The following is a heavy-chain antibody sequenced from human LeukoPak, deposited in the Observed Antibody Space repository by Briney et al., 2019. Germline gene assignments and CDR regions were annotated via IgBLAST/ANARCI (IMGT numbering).Heavy chain of an antibody. Sequence: GGSLRLSCAASGFTFSSYGMHWVRQAPGKGLERVAVISYDGSNKYYADSVKGRFTISRDNSKNTLYLQMNSLRAEDTAVYYCAKDGVYYDSSLFDIWGQGTMVTVSS. V-gene: IGHV3-30*18. D-gene: IGHD3-22*01. CDR1: GFTFSSYG. CDR3: AKDGVYYDSSLFDI. CDR2: ISYDGSNK. J-gene: IGHJ3*02.